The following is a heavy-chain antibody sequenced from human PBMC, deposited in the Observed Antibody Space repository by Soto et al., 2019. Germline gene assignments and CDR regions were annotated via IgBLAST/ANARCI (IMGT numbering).Heavy chain of an antibody. Sequence: GESLKISCNGSGYIFTNYWIGWVRQMPGKGLEWIGRIDPSDSYTNYSPSFQGHVTISIDKSISTAYLQWSSLKASDTAMYYCARRRGYQYDDYWGQGTLVTVSS. CDR1: GYIFTNYW. J-gene: IGHJ4*02. CDR3: ARRRGYQYDDY. CDR2: IDPSDSYT. V-gene: IGHV5-10-1*01. D-gene: IGHD5-18*01.